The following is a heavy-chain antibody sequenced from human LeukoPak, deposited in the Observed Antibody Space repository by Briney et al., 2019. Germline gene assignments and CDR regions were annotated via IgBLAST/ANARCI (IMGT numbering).Heavy chain of an antibody. J-gene: IGHJ5*02. CDR2: INHSGST. Sequence: SETLSLTCAVYGGSFSGYYWSWIRQPPGKGLEWIGEINHSGSTNYNPSLKSRVTISVDTSKNQFSLKLSSVTAADTAVYYCAREKTLLWFGESRFDLWGQGTLVTVSS. CDR3: AREKTLLWFGESRFDL. CDR1: GGSFSGYY. D-gene: IGHD3-10*01. V-gene: IGHV4-34*01.